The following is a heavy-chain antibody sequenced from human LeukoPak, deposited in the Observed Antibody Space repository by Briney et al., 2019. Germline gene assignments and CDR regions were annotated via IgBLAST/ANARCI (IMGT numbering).Heavy chain of an antibody. D-gene: IGHD3-10*01. CDR1: GDSISSNSDY. Sequence: SETLSLTCSVSGDSISSNSDYWGWIRQPPGKGLEWIGNIYHRGRTNYNPSLKSRVTISADTSKNQFSLKLSSVTAADTAVYYCASLLTGGFDPWGQGTLVTVSS. V-gene: IGHV4-39*07. CDR3: ASLLTGGFDP. CDR2: IYHRGRT. J-gene: IGHJ5*02.